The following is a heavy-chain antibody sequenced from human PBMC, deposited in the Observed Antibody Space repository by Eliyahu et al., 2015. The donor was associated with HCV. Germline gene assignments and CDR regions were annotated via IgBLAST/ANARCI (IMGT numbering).Heavy chain of an antibody. V-gene: IGHV4-59*01. CDR2: IHYRGST. CDR3: ASGGGGIAVAGTGGWFDP. Sequence: QVQLQESGPGLVKPSETLSLTCTVSGGSIXTYYWSWIRQPPGKGLEWIGXIHYRGSTNXNPSLKSRVTISLDTSKNQVSLNLTSVTAADTAVYYCASGGGGIAVAGTGGWFDPWGQGSPVTVSS. CDR1: GGSIXTYY. J-gene: IGHJ5*02. D-gene: IGHD6-19*01.